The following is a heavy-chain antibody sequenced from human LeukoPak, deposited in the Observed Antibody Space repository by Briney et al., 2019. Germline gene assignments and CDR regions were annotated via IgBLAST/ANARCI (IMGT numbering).Heavy chain of an antibody. CDR3: ARDQNVGYDFWSGYYTEDY. CDR2: ISAYNGNT. CDR1: GYTFTSYG. Sequence: GASVKVSCKASGYTFTSYGTSWVRQAPGQGLEWMGWISAYNGNTNYAQKLQGRVTMTTDTSTSTAYMELRSLRSDDTAVYYCARDQNVGYDFWSGYYTEDYWGQGTLVTVSS. J-gene: IGHJ4*02. V-gene: IGHV1-18*01. D-gene: IGHD3-3*01.